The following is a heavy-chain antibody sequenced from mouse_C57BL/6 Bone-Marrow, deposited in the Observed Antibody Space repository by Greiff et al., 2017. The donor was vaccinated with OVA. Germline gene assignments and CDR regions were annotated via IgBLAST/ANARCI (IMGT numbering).Heavy chain of an antibody. J-gene: IGHJ1*03. CDR1: GFTFSSYG. CDR2: ISSGGSYT. V-gene: IGHV5-6*02. Sequence: EVKLVESGGDLVKPGGSLKLSCAASGFTFSSYGMSWVRQTPDKRLEWVATISSGGSYTYYPDSVTGRFTISRDNAKNTLYLQMSSLKSEDTAMYYCARGGYRYVDGWGTGTTVTVSS. CDR3: ARGGYRYVDG.